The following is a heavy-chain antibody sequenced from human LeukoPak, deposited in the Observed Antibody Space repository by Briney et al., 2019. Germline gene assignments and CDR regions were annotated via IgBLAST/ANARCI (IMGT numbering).Heavy chain of an antibody. D-gene: IGHD3-3*01. CDR3: ARERYYDFWSGYWYNWFDP. V-gene: IGHV4-59*11. J-gene: IGHJ5*02. CDR1: GGSISSHY. CDR2: IYYSGST. Sequence: SETLSLTCTVSGGSISSHYWSWIRQPPGKGLEWIGYIYYSGSTNYNPSLKSRVTISVDTSKNQFSLKLSPVTAADTAVYYCARERYYDFWSGYWYNWFDPWGQGTLVTVSS.